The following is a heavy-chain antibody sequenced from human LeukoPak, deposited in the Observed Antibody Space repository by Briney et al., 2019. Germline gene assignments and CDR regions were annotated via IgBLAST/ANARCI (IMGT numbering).Heavy chain of an antibody. CDR2: IYYRGST. D-gene: IGHD2-21*01. Sequence: SETLSLTCTVSGGSISSGGYYWSWIRQHPGKGLEWIGYIYYRGSTYYNPSLKSRVTISVDTSKNQFSLKLSSVTAADTAVYYCARTGDCGGDCSDYWGQGTLVTVSS. CDR1: GGSISSGGYY. J-gene: IGHJ4*02. CDR3: ARTGDCGGDCSDY. V-gene: IGHV4-31*03.